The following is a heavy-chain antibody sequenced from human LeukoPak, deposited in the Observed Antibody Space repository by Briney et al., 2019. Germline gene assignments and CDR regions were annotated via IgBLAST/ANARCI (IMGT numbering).Heavy chain of an antibody. CDR1: GFTFGNYA. CDR3: AIASVAIPQYCNS. D-gene: IGHD2-2*02. Sequence: PGGSLRLSCEASGFTFGNYAMNWVRQAPGKGLEWVSTISGTGSSTYHADSAKGRFTISRDNSKDTLFLQLNSLTAADTAMYFCAIASVAIPQYCNSWGQGTLVTVSS. J-gene: IGHJ5*02. V-gene: IGHV3-23*01. CDR2: ISGTGSST.